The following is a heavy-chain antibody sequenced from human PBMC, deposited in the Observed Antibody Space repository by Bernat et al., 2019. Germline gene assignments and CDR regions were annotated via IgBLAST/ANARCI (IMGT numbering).Heavy chain of an antibody. CDR1: GFTFDDYA. V-gene: IGHV3-43*02. CDR2: ISGDGGST. Sequence: EVQLVESGGGVVQPGGSLRLSCAASGFTFDDYAMHWVRQAPGKGLEWVSLISGDGGSTYYADSVKGRFTISRDNSKNSLYLQMNSLRTEDTALYYWTKDPYYYGSGSDAFDIWGQGTMVTVSS. J-gene: IGHJ3*02. D-gene: IGHD3-10*01. CDR3: TKDPYYYGSGSDAFDI.